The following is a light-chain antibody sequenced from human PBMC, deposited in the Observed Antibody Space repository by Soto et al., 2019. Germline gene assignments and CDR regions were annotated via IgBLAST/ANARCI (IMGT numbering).Light chain of an antibody. Sequence: DIQMTQSPSTLSASVGDSVTITCRASQSISSWLAWYQQKPGKAPKLLIYTASNLESGVPSRFRGSGSGTEFTLTITSLQPDDFATYYCQQYNSYSEAFGQGTKVDIK. CDR3: QQYNSYSEA. CDR2: TAS. J-gene: IGKJ1*01. CDR1: QSISSW. V-gene: IGKV1-5*03.